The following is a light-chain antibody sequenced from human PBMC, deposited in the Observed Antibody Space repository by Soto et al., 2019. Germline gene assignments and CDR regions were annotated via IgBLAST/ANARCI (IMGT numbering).Light chain of an antibody. J-gene: IGKJ1*01. Sequence: IQVTQSPSSLSASVGDRVTITCRTIQGIRSALGWYQQKPGKVPKLLIYAASTLQSGVPSRFSGSGSGRDFTLTISSLQPEDFATYYCLLDYAYFWAFGQGTKVDIK. CDR2: AAS. CDR1: QGIRSA. V-gene: IGKV1-6*01. CDR3: LLDYAYFWA.